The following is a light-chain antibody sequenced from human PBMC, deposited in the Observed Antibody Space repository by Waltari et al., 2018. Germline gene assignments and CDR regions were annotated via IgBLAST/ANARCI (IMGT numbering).Light chain of an antibody. CDR3: QQYKSYSEVT. V-gene: IGKV1-5*01. Sequence: DIQMTQSPSTLSASVGDRVTITCRASQSIINRLAWYQQKPGKAPKLLIYDASSLESGVPSRFSGSGSGTEFTLTISSLQPDDFATYYCQQYKSYSEVTFGGGTKVDIK. CDR2: DAS. CDR1: QSIINR. J-gene: IGKJ4*01.